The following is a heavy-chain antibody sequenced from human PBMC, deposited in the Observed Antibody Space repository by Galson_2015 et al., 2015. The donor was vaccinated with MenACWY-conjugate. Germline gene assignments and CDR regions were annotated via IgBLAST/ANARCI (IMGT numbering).Heavy chain of an antibody. Sequence: SLRLSCAASGFTFRRFGMHWVCQAPGKGLEWMAVITYDGSNESYADSVKGRFTISRDNFKNTLYLQMNSLRADDTAVYYCARDWSVTYSSIAYYNYMDFLGKRTAVT. CDR2: ITYDGSNE. V-gene: IGHV3-30*03. CDR3: ARDWSVTYSSIAYYNYMDF. CDR1: GFTFRRFG. J-gene: IGHJ6*03. D-gene: IGHD6-13*01.